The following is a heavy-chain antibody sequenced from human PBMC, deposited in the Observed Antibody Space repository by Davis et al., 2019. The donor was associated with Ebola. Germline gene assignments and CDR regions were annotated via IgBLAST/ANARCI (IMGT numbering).Heavy chain of an antibody. CDR2: IYSGGST. CDR3: AREGTVGATWGLYYYYGMDV. Sequence: GESLKISCAASGFTVSSNYMSWVRQAPGKGLEWVSVIYSGGSTYYADSVKGRFTISRDNSKNTLYPQMNSLRAEDTAVYYCAREGTVGATWGLYYYYGMDVWGQGTTVTVSS. CDR1: GFTVSSNY. J-gene: IGHJ6*02. V-gene: IGHV3-66*01. D-gene: IGHD1-26*01.